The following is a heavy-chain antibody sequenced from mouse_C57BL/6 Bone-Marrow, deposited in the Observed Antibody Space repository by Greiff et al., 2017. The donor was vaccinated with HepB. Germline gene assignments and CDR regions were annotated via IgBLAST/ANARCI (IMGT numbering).Heavy chain of an antibody. V-gene: IGHV1-52*01. CDR2: IDPSDSET. J-gene: IGHJ3*01. D-gene: IGHD2-5*01. Sequence: QVQLQQPGAELVRPGSSVKLSCKASGYTFTSYWMHWVKQRPIQGLEWIGNIDPSDSETHYNQKFKDKATLTVDKSSSTAYMQLSSLTSEDSAVYYCARSDSNPPWFAYWGQGTLVTVSA. CDR1: GYTFTSYW. CDR3: ARSDSNPPWFAY.